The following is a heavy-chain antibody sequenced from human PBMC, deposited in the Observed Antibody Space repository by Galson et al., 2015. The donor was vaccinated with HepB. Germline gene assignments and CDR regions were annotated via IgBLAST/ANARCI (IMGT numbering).Heavy chain of an antibody. CDR2: IWFDGTKQ. V-gene: IGHV3-33*01. Sequence: SLRLSCAASGFSFQTHDMHWVRQAPGKGLQWVAVIWFDGTKQNYADSVKGRFTISRDTSKNILYLQMNSLSAEDTAIYYCARQGSSSSFDYWGQGSLVTVSS. J-gene: IGHJ4*02. CDR1: GFSFQTHD. D-gene: IGHD6-6*01. CDR3: ARQGSSSSFDY.